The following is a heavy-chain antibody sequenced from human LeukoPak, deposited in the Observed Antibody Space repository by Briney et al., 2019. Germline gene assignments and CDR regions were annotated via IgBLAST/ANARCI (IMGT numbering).Heavy chain of an antibody. V-gene: IGHV7-4-1*02. J-gene: IGHJ4*02. D-gene: IGHD2-15*01. CDR1: GYTFSRNA. CDR2: INTNAGNP. CDR3: ARASGLCSGLRCYSHLDY. Sequence: ASVKVSCKASGYTFSRNAMNWVRQVPGRGLEWMGWINTNAGNPTYAQGFTGRFVFSLDTSVSTAYLQISSLQAEDTAVYYCARASGLCSGLRCYSHLDYWGQGSLVTVSS.